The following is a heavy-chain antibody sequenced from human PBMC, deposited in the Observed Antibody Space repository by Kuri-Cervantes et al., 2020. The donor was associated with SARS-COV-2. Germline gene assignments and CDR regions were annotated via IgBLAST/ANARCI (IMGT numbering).Heavy chain of an antibody. Sequence: ASVKVSCKASGYTFTSYGISWVRQAPGQGLEWMGWISAYNGNTNYAQKLQGRVTMTTDTSTSTAYMELSSLRSEDTAVYYCARGHQPRGIAARCYYYYGMDVWGQGTTVTVSS. CDR1: GYTFTSYG. CDR3: ARGHQPRGIAARCYYYYGMDV. CDR2: ISAYNGNT. J-gene: IGHJ6*02. D-gene: IGHD6-6*01. V-gene: IGHV1-18*04.